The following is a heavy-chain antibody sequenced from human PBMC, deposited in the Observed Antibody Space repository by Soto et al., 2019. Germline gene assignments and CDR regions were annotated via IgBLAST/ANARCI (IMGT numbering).Heavy chain of an antibody. Sequence: SETLSLTCAVSGGSISSGGYSWSWIRQPPGKGLEWIGYIYHSGSTYYNPSLKSRVTISVDRSKNQFSLKLSSVTAADTAVYYCACGSGSYSLDAFDIWGQGTMVTVSS. CDR3: ACGSGSYSLDAFDI. CDR1: GGSISSGGYS. CDR2: IYHSGST. J-gene: IGHJ3*02. D-gene: IGHD3-10*01. V-gene: IGHV4-30-2*01.